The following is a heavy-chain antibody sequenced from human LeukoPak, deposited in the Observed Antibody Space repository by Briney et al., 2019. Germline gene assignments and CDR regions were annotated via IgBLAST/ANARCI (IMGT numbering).Heavy chain of an antibody. J-gene: IGHJ4*02. CDR2: IYTSGST. CDR1: GGSISSYY. CDR3: ARGGIGELFNVMGY. V-gene: IGHV4-4*07. Sequence: PSETLSLTCTVSGGSISSYYWSWIRQPAGKGLEWIGRIYTSGSTNYNPSLKGRVTMSVDTSKNQFSLTLSSVTAADTAVYYCARGGIGELFNVMGYWGQGTLVTVSS. D-gene: IGHD3-10*01.